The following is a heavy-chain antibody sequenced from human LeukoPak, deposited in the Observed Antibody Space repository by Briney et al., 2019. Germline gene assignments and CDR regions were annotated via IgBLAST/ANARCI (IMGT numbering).Heavy chain of an antibody. Sequence: PGGSLRLSCAASGFIFSHYGMHWVRQAPGKGLEWVAVIRSDASNRFYAGSVKGRFTISRDNSQNTLFLQMNSLRAEDTAMYYCARDAQRGFDYSNSLEYWGHGTLVTVSS. CDR1: GFIFSHYG. V-gene: IGHV3-33*01. J-gene: IGHJ4*01. CDR3: ARDAQRGFDYSNSLEY. D-gene: IGHD4-11*01. CDR2: IRSDASNR.